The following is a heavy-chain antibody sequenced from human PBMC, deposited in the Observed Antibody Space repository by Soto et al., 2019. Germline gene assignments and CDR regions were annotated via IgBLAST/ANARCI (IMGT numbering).Heavy chain of an antibody. J-gene: IGHJ4*02. CDR3: ALLVVPAASSDY. D-gene: IGHD2-2*01. CDR2: ITPNSGGT. CDR1: GYTFTGYY. Sequence: GASVKVSCKASGYTFTGYYMHWVRQAPGQGLEWMGWITPNSGGTNYAQKFQGWVTMTRDTSISTAYMELSRLRSDDTAVYYCALLVVPAASSDYWGQGTLVTVSS. V-gene: IGHV1-2*04.